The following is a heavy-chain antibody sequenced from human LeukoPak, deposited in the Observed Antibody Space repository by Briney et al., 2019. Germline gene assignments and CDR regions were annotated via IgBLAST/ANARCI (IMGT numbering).Heavy chain of an antibody. D-gene: IGHD3-3*01. CDR3: ARDSLMRLSYDFWSGYYQGGYYYYMDV. CDR1: GFTFSSYW. J-gene: IGHJ6*03. V-gene: IGHV3-7*01. Sequence: GGSLRLSCAASGFTFSSYWMSWVRQAPGKGLEWVANIKQDGSEKYYVDSVKGRFTISRDNAKNSLYLQMNSLRAEDTAVYYCARDSLMRLSYDFWSGYYQGGYYYYMDVWGKGTTVTVSS. CDR2: IKQDGSEK.